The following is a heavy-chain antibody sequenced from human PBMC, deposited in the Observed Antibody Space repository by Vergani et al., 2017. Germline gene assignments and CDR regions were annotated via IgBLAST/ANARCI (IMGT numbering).Heavy chain of an antibody. CDR3: ASKNPRSAFDI. J-gene: IGHJ3*02. CDR2: IYYSGST. V-gene: IGHV4-61*10. CDR1: GGSVSSGSYY. D-gene: IGHD1-14*01. Sequence: QVQLQESGPGLVKPSETLSLTCTVSGGSVSSGSYYWTWIRQPAGKGLEWIGYIYYSGSTNYNPSLKSRVTISVDTSKNQFSLKLTSVTAADTAVYYCASKNPRSAFDIWGQGTMVTVSS.